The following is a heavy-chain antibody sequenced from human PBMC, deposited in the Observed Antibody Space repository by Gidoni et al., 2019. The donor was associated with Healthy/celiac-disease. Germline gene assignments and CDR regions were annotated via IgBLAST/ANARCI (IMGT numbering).Heavy chain of an antibody. D-gene: IGHD1-1*01. CDR2: ISPIFGTA. J-gene: IGHJ6*02. CDR1: GCTFIIYA. V-gene: IGHV1-69*01. CDR3: ARTQRAYYYYYGMDV. Sequence: QVQLVQSWAEFKKPWSAMKVSCKASGCTFIIYAISWVLQAPGQGLEWMGGISPIFGTANYAQKFQGRVTITADESTSTAYMELSSLRSEDTAVYYCARTQRAYYYYYGMDVWGQGTTVTVSS.